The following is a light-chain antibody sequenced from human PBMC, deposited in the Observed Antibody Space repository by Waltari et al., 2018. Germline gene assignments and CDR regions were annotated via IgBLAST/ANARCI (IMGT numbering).Light chain of an antibody. CDR1: QSVNSW. CDR2: LAS. V-gene: IGKV1-5*03. J-gene: IGKJ1*01. CDR3: QQYNSFPWT. Sequence: DIQLTQSASTLSASLGDRVTITFRASQSVNSWLAWYQQKPGKAPKLLISLASTVATGVPSRFSGSGSGTEFTLTISSLQPDDFATYYFQQYNSFPWTFGQGTPVEVK.